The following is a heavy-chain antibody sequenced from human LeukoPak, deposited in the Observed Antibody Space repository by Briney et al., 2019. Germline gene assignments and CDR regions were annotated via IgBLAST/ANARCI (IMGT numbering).Heavy chain of an antibody. Sequence: PGRSLRLSCAASGFTFSSYAMHWVRQAPGKGLEWVAVISYDGSNKYYADSVKGRLTISRDNSKNTLYLQMNSLRAEDTAVYYCARDLSEWELLYYFDYWGQGTLVTVSS. CDR1: GFTFSSYA. CDR3: ARDLSEWELLYYFDY. D-gene: IGHD1-26*01. J-gene: IGHJ4*02. V-gene: IGHV3-30-3*01. CDR2: ISYDGSNK.